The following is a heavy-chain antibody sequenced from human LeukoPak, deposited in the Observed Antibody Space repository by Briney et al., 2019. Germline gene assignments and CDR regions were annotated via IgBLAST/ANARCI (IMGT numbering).Heavy chain of an antibody. D-gene: IGHD3-9*01. CDR3: VRQRPSDYDILTWRYYYCMDV. CDR1: GGSFSCYY. V-gene: IGHV4-34*01. Sequence: PSETLSLTCAVYGGSFSCYYWSWIRQPPGKGLEWIGEINHSGSTNYNPSLKSRVTISVDKSNNQFSLNLSAVTAADTAVYYFVRQRPSDYDILTWRYYYCMDVWGKGTTVTISS. CDR2: INHSGST. J-gene: IGHJ6*03.